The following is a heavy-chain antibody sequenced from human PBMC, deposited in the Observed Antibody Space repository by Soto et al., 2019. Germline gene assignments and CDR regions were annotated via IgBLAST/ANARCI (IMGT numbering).Heavy chain of an antibody. CDR1: GGSISSYY. CDR3: ARASVGPPGGGSWTMPFDI. Sequence: SETLSLTCTVSGGSISSYYWSWIQQPAGKGLEWIGRIYTGGSTNYSPSLKSRVTMSVDTSKNQFSLRLTSVTAADTAVYYCARASVGPPGGGSWTMPFDIWGRGTLVTVSS. CDR2: IYTGGST. D-gene: IGHD2-15*01. J-gene: IGHJ4*02. V-gene: IGHV4-4*07.